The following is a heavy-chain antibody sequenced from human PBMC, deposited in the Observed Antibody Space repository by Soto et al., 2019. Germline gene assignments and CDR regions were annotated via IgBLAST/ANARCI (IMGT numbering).Heavy chain of an antibody. Sequence: ASVKVSCKASGFTFTSSAVQWVRQARGQRLEWIGWIVVGSGNTNYAQKFQERVTITRDMSTSTAYMELSSLRSEDTAVYYCATTAGYSSSWSKRGYYYYGMDVWGQGTTVTVSS. CDR1: GFTFTSSA. CDR3: ATTAGYSSSWSKRGYYYYGMDV. V-gene: IGHV1-58*01. D-gene: IGHD6-13*01. J-gene: IGHJ6*02. CDR2: IVVGSGNT.